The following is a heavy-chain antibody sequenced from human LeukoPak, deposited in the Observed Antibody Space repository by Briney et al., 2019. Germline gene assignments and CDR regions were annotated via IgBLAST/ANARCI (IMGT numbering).Heavy chain of an antibody. J-gene: IGHJ4*02. CDR1: GFTFSSYA. D-gene: IGHD3-3*01. CDR3: ARCNTIFGVVIIPFLGY. CDR2: ISYDGSNK. Sequence: GGSLRLSCAASGFTFSSYAMRWVRQAPGKGLEWVAVISYDGSNKYYADSVKGRFTISRDNSKNTLYLQMNSLRAEDTAVYYCARCNTIFGVVIIPFLGYWGQGTLVTVSS. V-gene: IGHV3-30-3*01.